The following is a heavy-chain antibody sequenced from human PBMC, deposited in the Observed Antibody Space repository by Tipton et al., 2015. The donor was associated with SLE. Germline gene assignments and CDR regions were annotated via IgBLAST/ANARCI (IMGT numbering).Heavy chain of an antibody. D-gene: IGHD1-26*01. J-gene: IGHJ1*01. CDR1: GFTFSSYG. CDR3: ARDGVGASDAEYFQH. Sequence: SLRLSCAASGFTFSSYGMHWVRQAPGKGLEWVAVIWYDGSNKYYADSVKGRFTISRDNSKNTLYLQMNSLRAEDTAVYYCARDGVGASDAEYFQHWGQGTLVTVSS. CDR2: IWYDGSNK. V-gene: IGHV3-33*08.